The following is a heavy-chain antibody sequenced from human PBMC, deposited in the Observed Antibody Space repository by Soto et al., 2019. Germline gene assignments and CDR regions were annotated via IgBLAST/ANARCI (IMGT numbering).Heavy chain of an antibody. CDR2: IYHSGST. Sequence: PSETLSLTCAVSGGSISSGGYSWSWIRQPPGKGLEWIGDIYHSGSTNYNPSLKSRVTISVDTSKNQFSLKLSSVTAADTAVYYCARRWGEGRVDYWGQGTLVTVSS. J-gene: IGHJ4*02. V-gene: IGHV4-30-2*01. D-gene: IGHD3-10*01. CDR1: GGSISSGGYS. CDR3: ARRWGEGRVDY.